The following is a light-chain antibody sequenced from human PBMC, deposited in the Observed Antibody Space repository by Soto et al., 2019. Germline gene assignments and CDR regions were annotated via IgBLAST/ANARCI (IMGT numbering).Light chain of an antibody. V-gene: IGKV3-20*01. CDR1: QSVSSSY. CDR2: GAS. Sequence: EIVFTQSPGTLSLSPGERATLSFRASQSVSSSYLAWYQQKPGQAPRLLIYGASSRATGIPDRFSGSGSGTDFTLTISRLEPEDFAVYYCQQYDSSPKTFGQGTKVDNK. J-gene: IGKJ1*01. CDR3: QQYDSSPKT.